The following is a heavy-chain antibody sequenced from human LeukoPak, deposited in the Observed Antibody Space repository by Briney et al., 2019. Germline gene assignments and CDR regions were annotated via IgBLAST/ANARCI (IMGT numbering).Heavy chain of an antibody. CDR2: IYPGDSDT. CDR1: GYIYTSYW. Sequence: GESLKISCNSSGYIYTSYWIGWVRQMPGKGLEWMGIIYPGDSDTRYSPSFQGQVTISADKSISTAYLQWSSLKASDTAMYYCARSFGFSGYYFDYWGQGTLVTVSS. J-gene: IGHJ4*02. V-gene: IGHV5-51*01. D-gene: IGHD3-10*01. CDR3: ARSFGFSGYYFDY.